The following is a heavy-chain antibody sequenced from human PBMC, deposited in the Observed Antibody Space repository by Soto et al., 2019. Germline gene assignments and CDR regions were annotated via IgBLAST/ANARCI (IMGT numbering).Heavy chain of an antibody. V-gene: IGHV2-70*01. CDR3: ARIRAVAGRTQDYYYGMDV. Sequence: SGPTLVNPTQTLTLTCTFSGFSLSTSGMCVSWIRQPPGKALEWLALIDWDDDKYYSTSLKTRLTISKDTSKNQVVLTMTNMDPVDTATYYCARIRAVAGRTQDYYYGMDVWGQGTTVTVSS. D-gene: IGHD6-19*01. CDR1: GFSLSTSGMC. J-gene: IGHJ6*02. CDR2: IDWDDDK.